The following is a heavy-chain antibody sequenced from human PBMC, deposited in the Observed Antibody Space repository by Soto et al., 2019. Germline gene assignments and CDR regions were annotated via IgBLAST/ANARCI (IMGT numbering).Heavy chain of an antibody. V-gene: IGHV4-30-4*01. CDR1: GGSISSGDYY. CDR2: IYYSGST. J-gene: IGHJ3*02. CDR3: ARELDDAFDI. Sequence: TSETLSLTCTVSGGSISSGDYYWSWIRRPPGKGLEWIGYIYYSGSTYYNPSLKSRVTISVDTSKNQFSLKLSSVTAADTAVYYCARELDDAFDIWGQGTMVTVSS.